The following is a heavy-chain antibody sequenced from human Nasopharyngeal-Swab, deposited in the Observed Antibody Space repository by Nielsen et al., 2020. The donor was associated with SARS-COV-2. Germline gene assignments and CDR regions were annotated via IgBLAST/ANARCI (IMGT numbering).Heavy chain of an antibody. V-gene: IGHV1-69*10. J-gene: IGHJ4*02. CDR3: AREGKGVYSGSRRFDY. CDR1: GGTVSNYA. Sequence: PSVKVSCKASGGTVSNYAISWVRQAPGQGLEWMGGIIPILGIANYAQKFQGRVTITADKSTSTAYMELSSLRSEDTAVYYCAREGKGVYSGSRRFDYWGQGTLVTVSS. CDR2: IIPILGIA. D-gene: IGHD1-26*01.